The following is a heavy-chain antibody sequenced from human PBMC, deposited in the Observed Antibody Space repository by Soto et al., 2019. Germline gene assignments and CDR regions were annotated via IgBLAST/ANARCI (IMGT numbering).Heavy chain of an antibody. D-gene: IGHD6-19*01. CDR2: ISYDGSNK. CDR3: ARCIAVAGTDAFDI. CDR1: GFTFSSYA. V-gene: IGHV3-30-3*01. Sequence: QVQLVESGGGVVQPGRSLRLSCAASGFTFSSYAMHWVRQAPGKGLEWVAVISYDGSNKYYADSVKGRFTISRDNSKNTLYLQMNSLRAEDTAVYYCARCIAVAGTDAFDIWGQGTMVTVSS. J-gene: IGHJ3*02.